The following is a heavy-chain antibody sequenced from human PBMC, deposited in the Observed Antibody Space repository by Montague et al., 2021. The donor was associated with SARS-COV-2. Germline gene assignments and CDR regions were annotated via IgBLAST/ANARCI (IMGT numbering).Heavy chain of an antibody. CDR2: IYYSGST. CDR1: GGSISSYY. CDR3: ARVGVPYYDILTGYYIEGSDAFDI. D-gene: IGHD3-9*01. V-gene: IGHV4-59*13. Sequence: SETLSLTCTVSGGSISSYYWSWIRQPPGKGLAWIGYIYYSGSTNYNPSLKSRVTISVDTSKNQFSLKLSSVTAADTAVYYCARVGVPYYDILTGYYIEGSDAFDIWGQGTMVTVSS. J-gene: IGHJ3*02.